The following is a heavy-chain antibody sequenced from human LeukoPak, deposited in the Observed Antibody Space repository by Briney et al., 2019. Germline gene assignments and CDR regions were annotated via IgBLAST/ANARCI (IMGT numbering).Heavy chain of an antibody. CDR3: ARQYNYGYYYFDY. Sequence: GGSLRLSCAASEFTVSSNYMSWVRQAPGKGLERVSVIYSGGSTYYADSVKGRFTISRDNSKNTLYLQMNSLRAEDTAVYYCARQYNYGYYYFDYWGQGTLVTVSS. V-gene: IGHV3-66*04. CDR1: EFTVSSNY. J-gene: IGHJ4*02. CDR2: IYSGGST. D-gene: IGHD5-18*01.